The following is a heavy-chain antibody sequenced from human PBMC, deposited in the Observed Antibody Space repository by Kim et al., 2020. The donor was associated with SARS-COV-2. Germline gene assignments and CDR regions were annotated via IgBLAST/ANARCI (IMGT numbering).Heavy chain of an antibody. Sequence: ASVKVSCKASGYTFTTYYMHWVRQAPGQGLEWMGMINLSTGGTNYAQKFQGRVTMTMDTSTSTVYMELSSLRSEDTAVYYCAWEPPGEADGLGYWGQGTLVTVSS. CDR3: AWEPPGEADGLGY. J-gene: IGHJ4*02. CDR1: GYTFTTYY. CDR2: INLSTGGT. D-gene: IGHD6-13*01. V-gene: IGHV1-46*01.